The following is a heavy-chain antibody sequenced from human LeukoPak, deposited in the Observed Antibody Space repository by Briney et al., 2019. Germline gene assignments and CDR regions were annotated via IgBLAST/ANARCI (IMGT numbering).Heavy chain of an antibody. CDR3: ARDRIAVAGLTWGQFDP. CDR2: INPSGGST. V-gene: IGHV1-46*01. Sequence: ASVKVSCKASGYTFTSYYMHWVRQAPGQGLEWMGIINPSGGSTSYAQKFQGRVTMTRDTSTSTVYMELSSLRSEDTAVYYCARDRIAVAGLTWGQFDPWGQGTLVTVSS. CDR1: GYTFTSYY. D-gene: IGHD6-19*01. J-gene: IGHJ5*02.